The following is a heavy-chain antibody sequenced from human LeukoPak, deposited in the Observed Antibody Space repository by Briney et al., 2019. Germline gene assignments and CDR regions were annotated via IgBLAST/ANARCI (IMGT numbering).Heavy chain of an antibody. J-gene: IGHJ4*02. CDR3: AKGHYDGDHPHYDGGSVDS. CDR2: INPKSGGRDT. D-gene: IGHD2-21*01. CDR1: EYTFTDYY. Sequence: GASVKVSCKALEYTFTDYYMHWVRQAPGQGLEWMGWINPKSGGRDTNYAQKFRGRVTMTTDTSISTAYMELSRLRSDDTAVYFCAKGHYDGDHPHYDGGSVDSWGQGTHITVPS. V-gene: IGHV1-2*02.